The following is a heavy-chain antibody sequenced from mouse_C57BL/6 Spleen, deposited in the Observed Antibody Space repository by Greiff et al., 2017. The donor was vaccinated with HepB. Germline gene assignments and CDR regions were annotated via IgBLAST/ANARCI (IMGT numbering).Heavy chain of an antibody. CDR3: ARELITTVVDHFDY. CDR2: IYPGDGDT. Sequence: VKLMESGPELVKPGASVKISCKASGYAFSSSWMNWVKQRPGKGLEWIGRIYPGDGDTNYNGKFKGKATLTADKSSSTAYMQLSSLTSEDSAVYFCARELITTVVDHFDYWGQGTTLTVSS. J-gene: IGHJ2*01. V-gene: IGHV1-82*01. CDR1: GYAFSSSW. D-gene: IGHD1-1*01.